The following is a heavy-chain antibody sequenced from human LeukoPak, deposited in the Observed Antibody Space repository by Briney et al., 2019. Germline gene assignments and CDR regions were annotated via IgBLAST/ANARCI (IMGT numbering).Heavy chain of an antibody. J-gene: IGHJ4*02. V-gene: IGHV3-53*01. CDR2: IYSGGST. Sequence: GGSLRLSCAASGFTVSSNYMSWVRQAPGKGLEWVSVIYSGGSTYYADSVKGRFTISRDNSRNTLYLQMNSLRAEDTAVYYCARGITMVRGPNFFDYWGQGTLVTVSS. D-gene: IGHD3-10*01. CDR3: ARGITMVRGPNFFDY. CDR1: GFTVSSNY.